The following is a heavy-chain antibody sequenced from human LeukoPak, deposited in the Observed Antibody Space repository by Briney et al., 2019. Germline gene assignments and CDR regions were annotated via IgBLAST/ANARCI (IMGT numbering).Heavy chain of an antibody. Sequence: GGSLRLSCAASGFTFSDYYMSWIRQAPGKGLVWVSRLNNDGSSTNYADSVKGRFTISRDNAKNTLYLQMNSLRAEDTAVYYCARIAWDAFDIWGQGTMVTVSS. CDR3: ARIAWDAFDI. CDR2: LNNDGSST. D-gene: IGHD2-15*01. J-gene: IGHJ3*02. V-gene: IGHV3-74*01. CDR1: GFTFSDYY.